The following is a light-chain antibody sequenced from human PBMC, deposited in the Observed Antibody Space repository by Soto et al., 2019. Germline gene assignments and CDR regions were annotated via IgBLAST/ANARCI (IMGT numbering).Light chain of an antibody. Sequence: QSVLTQPASVSGSPGQSITISCTGTSSDVGSYKFVSWYQQHPGKAPKLMIYEGSKRPSGVSDRFSGSKSGNTASLTVSGLQAEDEADYFCCSYAGGSNVFGAGTKVTVL. J-gene: IGLJ1*01. V-gene: IGLV2-23*03. CDR1: SSDVGSYKF. CDR2: EGS. CDR3: CSYAGGSNV.